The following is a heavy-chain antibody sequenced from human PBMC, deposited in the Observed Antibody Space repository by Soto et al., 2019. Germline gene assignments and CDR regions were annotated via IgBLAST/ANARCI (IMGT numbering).Heavy chain of an antibody. Sequence: PSETLSLTCTVSGGSISDYFCTWIRKPPGQGLEWIGYIYYSGRTNYNPSLQSRVSISVDTSKNHFSLQLRSVTAADTAVYYCARVGGDDFGDSGGFDSWGQGTLVTVSS. CDR1: GGSISDYF. CDR2: IYYSGRT. J-gene: IGHJ4*02. CDR3: ARVGGDDFGDSGGFDS. D-gene: IGHD4-17*01. V-gene: IGHV4-59*01.